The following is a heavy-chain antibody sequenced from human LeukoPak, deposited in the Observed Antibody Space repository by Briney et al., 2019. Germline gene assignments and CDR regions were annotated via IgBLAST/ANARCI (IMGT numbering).Heavy chain of an antibody. CDR2: ISCSGGST. CDR1: GFTFSSYA. CDR3: AKDSLYCGGDCYSGPSDY. D-gene: IGHD2-21*02. V-gene: IGHV3-23*01. J-gene: IGHJ4*02. Sequence: GSLGLSCVASGFTFSSYAMSWVRPAPGKGLGWVSAISCSGGSTYYADSVKGRFTISRDNSKNTLYLQMNSLRAEDTAVYYCAKDSLYCGGDCYSGPSDYWGQGTLVTVSS.